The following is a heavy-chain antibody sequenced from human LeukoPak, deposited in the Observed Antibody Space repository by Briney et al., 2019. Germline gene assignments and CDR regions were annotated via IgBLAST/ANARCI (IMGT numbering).Heavy chain of an antibody. CDR3: ARGGRDSPIAFDI. CDR2: IYSGGST. V-gene: IGHV3-53*01. J-gene: IGHJ3*02. CDR1: GFTFSSYS. D-gene: IGHD3-22*01. Sequence: TGGSLRLSCAASGFTFSSYSMNWVRQAPGKGLEWVSVIYSGGSTYYADSVKGRFTISRDNSKNTLYLQMNSLRAEDTAVYYCARGGRDSPIAFDIWGQGTMVTVSS.